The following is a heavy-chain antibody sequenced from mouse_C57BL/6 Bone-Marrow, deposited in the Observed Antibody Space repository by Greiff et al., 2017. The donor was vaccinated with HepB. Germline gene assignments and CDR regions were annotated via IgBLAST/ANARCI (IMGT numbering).Heavy chain of an antibody. Sequence: VQLQQSGAELVRPGASVKLSCTASGFNIKDDYMHWVKQRPEQGLEWIGWIDPENGDTEYAAKFQGKATITADTSSNTAHLQLSSLTSEDTAVYYCTSYYYGSSYDAMDYWGQGTSVTVSS. CDR2: IDPENGDT. CDR3: TSYYYGSSYDAMDY. J-gene: IGHJ4*01. V-gene: IGHV14-4*01. D-gene: IGHD1-1*01. CDR1: GFNIKDDY.